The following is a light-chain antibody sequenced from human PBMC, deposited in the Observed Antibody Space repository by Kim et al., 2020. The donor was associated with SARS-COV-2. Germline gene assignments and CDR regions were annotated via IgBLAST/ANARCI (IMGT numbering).Light chain of an antibody. CDR3: QQYDNWPLT. J-gene: IGKJ4*01. Sequence: VSPGERATLSCIASQSANSNLAWYQQKPGQAPRLLIYGASTRATDIPARFSGSGSGTDFTLTISSLQSEDFAVYYCQQYDNWPLTFGGGTKVEIK. CDR2: GAS. V-gene: IGKV3-15*01. CDR1: QSANSN.